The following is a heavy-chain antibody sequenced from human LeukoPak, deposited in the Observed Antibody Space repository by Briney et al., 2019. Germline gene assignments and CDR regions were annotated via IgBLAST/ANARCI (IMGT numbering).Heavy chain of an antibody. Sequence: SETLSLTCAVSGASVSGSNYYWGWIRQPPGKGLEWIGSIYYSGSTYYNPSLKSRVTISVDTSKNQFSLKLSSVTAADTAVYYCARVGEAAAPDYWGQGTLVTVSS. CDR2: IYYSGST. D-gene: IGHD6-13*01. J-gene: IGHJ4*02. V-gene: IGHV4-39*07. CDR1: GASVSGSNYY. CDR3: ARVGEAAAPDY.